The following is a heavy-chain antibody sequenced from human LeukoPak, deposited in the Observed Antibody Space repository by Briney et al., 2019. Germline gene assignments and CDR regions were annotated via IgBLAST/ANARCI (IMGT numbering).Heavy chain of an antibody. CDR1: GYTFTSYD. D-gene: IGHD6-19*01. V-gene: IGHV1-8*03. CDR2: MNPDSGNT. CDR3: ARGRRRQWLVQSGNYYFDY. Sequence: GASVKVSCKASGYTFTSYDINWVRQATGQGLEWMGWMNPDSGNTGYAQKFQGRVTITRNTSISTAYMELSSLRSEDTAVYYCARGRRRQWLVQSGNYYFDYWGQGTLVTVSS. J-gene: IGHJ4*02.